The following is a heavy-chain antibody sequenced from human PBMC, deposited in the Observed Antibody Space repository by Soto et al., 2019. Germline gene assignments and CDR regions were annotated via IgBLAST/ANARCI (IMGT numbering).Heavy chain of an antibody. J-gene: IGHJ4*02. Sequence: SETLSLTSTVSGGSISSYYCSWIRQPPGKGLEWIGYIYYSGSPNYNPSLKSRVTISVDTSKNQFSLKLSSVTAADTAVYYCASPPIRYFDRLPFPAFDYWGQGTLVTVSS. D-gene: IGHD3-9*01. V-gene: IGHV4-59*08. CDR3: ASPPIRYFDRLPFPAFDY. CDR1: GGSISSYY. CDR2: IYYSGSP.